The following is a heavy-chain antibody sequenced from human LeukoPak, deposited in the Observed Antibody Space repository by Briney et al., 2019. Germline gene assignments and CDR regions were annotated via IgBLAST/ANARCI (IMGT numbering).Heavy chain of an antibody. J-gene: IGHJ4*02. CDR3: ARDPVEGGVDF. V-gene: IGHV3-69-1*01. Sequence: GGSVRLSCSVSGFSLSIYSMDWVRQAPGQGLEWISYIGSGGTAYYADSVLGRFTVSRDNAKNSVYLQMNSLTVDDTAVYYCARDPVEGGVDFWGQGVLATVSS. D-gene: IGHD3-10*01. CDR2: IGSGGTA. CDR1: GFSLSIYS.